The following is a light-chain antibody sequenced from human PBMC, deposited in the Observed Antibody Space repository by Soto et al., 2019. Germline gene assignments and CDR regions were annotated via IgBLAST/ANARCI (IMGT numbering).Light chain of an antibody. CDR3: QQRSNWPPIT. J-gene: IGKJ5*01. CDR2: GVS. Sequence: EIVLTQSPGTLSLSLGERATLSCRASQSVTNNQFAWFRQKPGQAPRLLIWGVSNRATGIPDRFSGSGSGTDFTLTISRLEPEDFAVYYCQQRSNWPPITFGQGTRLEI. CDR1: QSVTNNQ. V-gene: IGKV3D-20*02.